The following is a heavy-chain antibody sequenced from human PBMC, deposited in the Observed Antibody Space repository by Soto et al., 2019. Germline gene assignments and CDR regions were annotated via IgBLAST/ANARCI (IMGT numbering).Heavy chain of an antibody. CDR3: ATVAPEGIAVAFDY. D-gene: IGHD6-19*01. CDR1: GYTLTELS. J-gene: IGHJ4*02. Sequence: ASVKVSCKVSGYTLTELSMHWVRQAPGKGLEWMGGFDPEDGETIYAQKFQGRVTMTEDTSTDTAYMELSSLRSEDTAVYYCATVAPEGIAVAFDYWGQGTLVTVSS. V-gene: IGHV1-24*01. CDR2: FDPEDGET.